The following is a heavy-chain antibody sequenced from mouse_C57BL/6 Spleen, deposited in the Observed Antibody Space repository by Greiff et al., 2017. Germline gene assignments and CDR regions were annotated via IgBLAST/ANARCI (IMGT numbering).Heavy chain of an antibody. CDR1: GYAFSSYW. CDR2: IYPGDGDT. CDR3: ARSVITTVVATGGFDY. J-gene: IGHJ2*01. V-gene: IGHV1-80*01. D-gene: IGHD1-1*01. Sequence: LVESGAELVKPGASVKISCKASGYAFSSYWMNWVKQRPGKGLEWIGQIYPGDGDTNYNGKFKGKATLTADKSSSTAYMQLSSLTSEDTAVYFCARSVITTVVATGGFDYWGQGTTLTVSS.